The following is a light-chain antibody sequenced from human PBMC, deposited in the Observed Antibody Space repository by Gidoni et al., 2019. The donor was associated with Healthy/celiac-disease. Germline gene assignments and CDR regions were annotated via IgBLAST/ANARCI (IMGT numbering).Light chain of an antibody. CDR3: QAWDSSTAV. CDR2: QDT. J-gene: IGLJ1*01. Sequence: SYELTQPPSVYVSPGQTASITCSGDKLGDKYACWYQPKPGQSPVLLIYQDTKRPSGIPERFSGSNSGNTATLTIRGTQAMDEADYYCQAWDSSTAVFGTGTKVTVL. CDR1: KLGDKY. V-gene: IGLV3-1*01.